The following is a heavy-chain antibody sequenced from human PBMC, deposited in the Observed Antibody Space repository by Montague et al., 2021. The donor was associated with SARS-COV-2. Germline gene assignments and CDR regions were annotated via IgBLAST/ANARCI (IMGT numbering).Heavy chain of an antibody. J-gene: IGHJ4*02. Sequence: SLRLSCAASGFTFSTYWMTWVRQAPGKGLEWVANIKQDGSETYYVDSIKGRFTVSRDNGKNSLFLQMNSLRVEDTALYYCARGPLWETGSYYKEHYFDXWGQGTLVTVAS. V-gene: IGHV3-7*01. D-gene: IGHD1-26*01. CDR1: GFTFSTYW. CDR2: IKQDGSET. CDR3: ARGPLWETGSYYKEHYFDX.